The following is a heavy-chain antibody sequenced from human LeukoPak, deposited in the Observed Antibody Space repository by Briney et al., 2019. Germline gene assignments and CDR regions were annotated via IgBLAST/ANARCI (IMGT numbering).Heavy chain of an antibody. J-gene: IGHJ5*02. CDR2: IYYSGCT. D-gene: IGHD6-13*01. CDR3: ARDRGSSSVWFDP. Sequence: SETLSLTCTVSGCSISSYYWSWIRQPPGKGLEWIGYIYYSGCTNYNPSLKGRVPISVDTSKNQFSLKLSSVTAADTAVYYCARDRGSSSVWFDPWGQGTLVTVSS. V-gene: IGHV4-59*01. CDR1: GCSISSYY.